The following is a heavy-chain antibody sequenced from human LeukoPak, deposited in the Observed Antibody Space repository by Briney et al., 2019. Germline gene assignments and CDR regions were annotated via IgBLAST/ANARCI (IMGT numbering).Heavy chain of an antibody. CDR1: GFTFTKYA. CDR2: IGGSGTKT. D-gene: IGHD6-13*01. V-gene: IGHV3-23*01. CDR3: ARGQQLVTRSDYYYYMDV. J-gene: IGHJ6*03. Sequence: GGSLRLSCAASGFTFTKYAMSWVRQAAGKGLEWVSAIGGSGTKTFYADSVKGRFTISRDNAKNSLYLQMNSLRAEDTAAYYCARGQQLVTRSDYYYYMDVWGKGTTVTISS.